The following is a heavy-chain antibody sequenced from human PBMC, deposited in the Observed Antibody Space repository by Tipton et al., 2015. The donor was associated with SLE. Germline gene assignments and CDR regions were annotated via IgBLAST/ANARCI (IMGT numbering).Heavy chain of an antibody. CDR2: INTYNVNT. D-gene: IGHD3-16*01. V-gene: IGHV1-18*01. CDR3: ARPWGHDAFDI. J-gene: IGHJ3*02. Sequence: QSGAEVKKPGASVKVSCKASGYTFTNYGITWMRQAPGQGLEWMGWINTYNVNTNYAQKFQDRVTMTTDTSTSTAFMELRSLTSDDTAVFYCARPWGHDAFDIWGQGTMVTVSS. CDR1: GYTFTNYG.